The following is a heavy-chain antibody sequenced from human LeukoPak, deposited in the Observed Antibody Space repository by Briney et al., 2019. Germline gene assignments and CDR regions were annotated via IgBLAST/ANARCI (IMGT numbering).Heavy chain of an antibody. Sequence: ASVKVSCKASGYTFTSYGISWVRQAPGQGLEWMGWISAYNGNTNYAQKLQGRVTMTTDTSTSTAYMELRSLRSDDTAVYYCARGDIWFGELPHRRPFDYWGQGTLVTVSS. V-gene: IGHV1-18*01. J-gene: IGHJ4*02. CDR2: ISAYNGNT. CDR1: GYTFTSYG. D-gene: IGHD3-10*01. CDR3: ARGDIWFGELPHRRPFDY.